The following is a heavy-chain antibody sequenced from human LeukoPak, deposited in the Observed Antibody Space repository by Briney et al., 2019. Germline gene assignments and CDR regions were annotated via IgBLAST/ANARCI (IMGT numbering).Heavy chain of an antibody. Sequence: QPGGSLRLSCAASGFTFSSNDMSWVRQAPGKGLEWVSVIYSGGSTYYADSVKGRFTISRDNSKNTLYLQMNSLRAEDTAVYYCARGPIVVVPADFYYYYYGMDVWGQGTTVTVSS. V-gene: IGHV3-53*01. D-gene: IGHD2-2*01. J-gene: IGHJ6*02. CDR2: IYSGGST. CDR3: ARGPIVVVPADFYYYYYGMDV. CDR1: GFTFSSND.